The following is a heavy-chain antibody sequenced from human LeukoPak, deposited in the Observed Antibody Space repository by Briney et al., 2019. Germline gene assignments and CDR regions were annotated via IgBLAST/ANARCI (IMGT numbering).Heavy chain of an antibody. CDR2: MNPNSGNT. Sequence: GASVKVSCKASGYTFTGYYMHWVRQATGQGLEWMGWMNPNSGNTGYAQKFQGRVTMTRNTSISTAYMELSSLRSEDTAVYYCARVHSGWNAFGFDPWGQGTLVTVSS. V-gene: IGHV1-8*02. D-gene: IGHD6-19*01. CDR3: ARVHSGWNAFGFDP. J-gene: IGHJ5*02. CDR1: GYTFTGYY.